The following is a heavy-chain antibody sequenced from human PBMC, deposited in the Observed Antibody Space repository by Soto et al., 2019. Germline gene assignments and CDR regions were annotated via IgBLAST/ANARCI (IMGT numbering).Heavy chain of an antibody. V-gene: IGHV3-21*01. CDR2: ISSSSSYI. CDR1: GFTFSSYS. Sequence: GGSLRLSCAASGFTFSSYSMNWVRQAPGKGLEWVSSISSSSSYIYYADSVKGRFTISRDNAKNSLYLQMNSLRAKDTAVYYCARANIDCSSTSCYAGYYYYMDVWGKGTTVTVSS. CDR3: ARANIDCSSTSCYAGYYYYMDV. D-gene: IGHD2-2*01. J-gene: IGHJ6*03.